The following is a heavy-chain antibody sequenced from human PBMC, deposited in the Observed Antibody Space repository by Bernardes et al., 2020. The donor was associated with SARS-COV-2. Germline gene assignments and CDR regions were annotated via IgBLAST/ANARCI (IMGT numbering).Heavy chain of an antibody. V-gene: IGHV3-72*01. Sequence: GGSLRLSCAASGFTFGVDYMAWVRQSPVKGLQWVGRSRNRAQGYFKEYDPSVKGRFTISRDDSKNSLYLQMNSLRAEDTAVYYCAREDDDRTGAFDIWGQGTMVTVSS. J-gene: IGHJ3*02. D-gene: IGHD3-3*01. CDR2: SRNRAQGYFK. CDR3: AREDDDRTGAFDI. CDR1: GFTFGVDY.